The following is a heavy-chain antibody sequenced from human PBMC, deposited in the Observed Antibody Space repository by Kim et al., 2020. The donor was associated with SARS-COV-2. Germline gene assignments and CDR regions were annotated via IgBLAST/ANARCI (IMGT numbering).Heavy chain of an antibody. CDR1: GYTFTSYD. CDR2: MNPNSGNT. CDR3: ASRILGYCSGGSCHQA. J-gene: IGHJ4*02. Sequence: ASVKVSCKASGYTFTSYDINWVRQATGQGLEWMGWMNPNSGNTGYAQKFQGRVTMTRNTSISTAYMELSSLRSEDTAVYYCASRILGYCSGGSCHQAWGQGTLVTVSS. D-gene: IGHD2-15*01. V-gene: IGHV1-8*01.